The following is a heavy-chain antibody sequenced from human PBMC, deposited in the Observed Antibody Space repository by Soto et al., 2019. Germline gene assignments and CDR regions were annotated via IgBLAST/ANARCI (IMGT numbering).Heavy chain of an antibody. CDR2: IIPIFGTA. Sequence: QVQLVQSGAEVKKPGSSVKVSCKASGGTFSSYAISWVRQAPGQGLEWMAGIIPIFGTADYAQKFQGRVTITADESTSTGNMELSSLRSEDTAVYYCASHYDSSGYYYRGLDYWGHGTLVTVSS. V-gene: IGHV1-69*12. D-gene: IGHD3-22*01. CDR1: GGTFSSYA. CDR3: ASHYDSSGYYYRGLDY. J-gene: IGHJ4*01.